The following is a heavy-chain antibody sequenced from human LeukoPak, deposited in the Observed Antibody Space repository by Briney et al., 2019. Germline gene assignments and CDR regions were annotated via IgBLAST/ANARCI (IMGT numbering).Heavy chain of an antibody. V-gene: IGHV1-18*01. Sequence: VASVKVSCKASGYTFTSYGISWVRQAPGQGLEWMGWISAYNGNTNYAQKLQGRVTMTTDTSTSTAYMELRSLRSDDTAVYYCAREDMGITMIRGVIDRKDGFDIWGQGTMVTVSS. CDR3: AREDMGITMIRGVIDRKDGFDI. D-gene: IGHD3-10*01. CDR1: GYTFTSYG. CDR2: ISAYNGNT. J-gene: IGHJ3*02.